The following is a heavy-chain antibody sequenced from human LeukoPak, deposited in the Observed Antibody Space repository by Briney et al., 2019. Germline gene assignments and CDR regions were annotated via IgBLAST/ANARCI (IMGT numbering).Heavy chain of an antibody. CDR2: ISGSGGST. CDR1: GFTFSSYA. CDR3: AKDPGYCSGGSCSY. J-gene: IGHJ4*02. D-gene: IGHD2-15*01. Sequence: GGSLRLSCAASGFTFSSYAMSWVRQAPGKGLEWVSAISGSGGSTYYADSVKGRFTISRDNSKNTLYLQMNSLRAEDTAVYYCAKDPGYCSGGSCSYWGQGTLVTVSS. V-gene: IGHV3-23*01.